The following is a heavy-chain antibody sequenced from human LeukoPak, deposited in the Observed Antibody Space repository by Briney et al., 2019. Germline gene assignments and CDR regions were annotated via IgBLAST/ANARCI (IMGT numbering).Heavy chain of an antibody. J-gene: IGHJ4*02. CDR1: GFTFSDPY. D-gene: IGHD3-22*01. V-gene: IGHV3-11*04. CDR3: ARAHYYDSSGLDF. CDR2: ISGSGTDI. Sequence: PGGSLRLSCEASGFTFSDPYMSWIRQARGKGLECLSYISGSGTDINYADSVRGRFTISRDNAKNLLYLQINSLRAEDTAVYYCARAHYYDSSGLDFWGQGTLVTVSS.